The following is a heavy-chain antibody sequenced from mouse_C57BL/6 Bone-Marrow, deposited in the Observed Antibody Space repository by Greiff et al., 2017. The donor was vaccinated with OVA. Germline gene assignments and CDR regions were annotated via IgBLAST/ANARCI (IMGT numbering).Heavy chain of an antibody. CDR2: IDPETGGT. CDR1: GYTFTDYE. J-gene: IGHJ4*01. CDR3: TRLIVTTSYYARDY. V-gene: IGHV1-15*01. D-gene: IGHD2-5*01. Sequence: QVQLQQSGAELVRPGASVTLSCKASGYTFTDYEMHWVKQTPVHGLAWIGAIDPETGGTAYNQKFKGKAILTADKSSSTAYMELRSLTSEDSAVYYCTRLIVTTSYYARDYWGQGTSVTVSS.